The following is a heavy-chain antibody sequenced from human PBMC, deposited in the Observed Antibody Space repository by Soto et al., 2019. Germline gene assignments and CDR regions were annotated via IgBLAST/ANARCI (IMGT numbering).Heavy chain of an antibody. CDR3: AHQPLQQLVQFGSYSYCGIDV. V-gene: IGHV2-5*01. CDR1: GFSLSTSGVG. CDR2: IYWYDDK. J-gene: IGHJ6*02. Sequence: QITLKESGPTLVKPTQTLTLTCTFSGFSLSTSGVGVGWIRQPPGQALEWLALIYWYDDKRYSPSLKSRLTIPKDTPKTQVVLTRTTMDPVDTATYYCAHQPLQQLVQFGSYSYCGIDVWGQGTTVTVSS. D-gene: IGHD6-13*01.